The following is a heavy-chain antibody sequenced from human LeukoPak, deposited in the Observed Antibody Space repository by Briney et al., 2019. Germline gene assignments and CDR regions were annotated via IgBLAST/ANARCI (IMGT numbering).Heavy chain of an antibody. J-gene: IGHJ6*02. CDR1: GFTFSSYG. Sequence: PGGSLRLSCAASGFTFSSYGMHWVRQAPGKGLEWVAVISYDGSNKYYANSVKGRFTISGDNSKNTLYLQMNSLRAEDTAVYYCAKVMIGCSSTSCDTMGSYYYYYYGMDVWGQGTTVTVSS. D-gene: IGHD2-2*01. CDR2: ISYDGSNK. CDR3: AKVMIGCSSTSCDTMGSYYYYYYGMDV. V-gene: IGHV3-30*18.